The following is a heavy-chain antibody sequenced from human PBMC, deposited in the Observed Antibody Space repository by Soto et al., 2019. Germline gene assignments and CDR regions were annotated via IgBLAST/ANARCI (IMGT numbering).Heavy chain of an antibody. CDR1: GGSISSYY. J-gene: IGHJ4*02. Sequence: TSETLSLTCTVSGGSISSYYWSWIRQPPGKGLEWIGYIYYSGSTNYNPSLKSRVTISVDTSKNQFSLKLSSVTAADTAVYYCARVNTIFGVVMNDYWGQGTLVTVSS. D-gene: IGHD3-3*01. CDR2: IYYSGST. CDR3: ARVNTIFGVVMNDY. V-gene: IGHV4-59*01.